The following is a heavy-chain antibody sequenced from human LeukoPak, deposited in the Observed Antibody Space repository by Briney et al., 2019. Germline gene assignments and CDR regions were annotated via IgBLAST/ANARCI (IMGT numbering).Heavy chain of an antibody. D-gene: IGHD1-26*01. CDR2: ISSNGGST. Sequence: PGGSLRLSCAASGFTFSNYAMHWVRQAPGKGLEYVSAISSNGGSTYYANSVRGRFTISRDNSKNTQYLQMGSLRAEDMAVYYCARRYSGSYYFDYWGQGTLVTVSS. CDR3: ARRYSGSYYFDY. V-gene: IGHV3-64*01. J-gene: IGHJ4*02. CDR1: GFTFSNYA.